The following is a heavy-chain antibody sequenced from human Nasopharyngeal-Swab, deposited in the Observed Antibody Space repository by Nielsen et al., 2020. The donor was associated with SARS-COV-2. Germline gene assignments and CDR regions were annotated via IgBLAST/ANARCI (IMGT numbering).Heavy chain of an antibody. Sequence: SVKVSCKASGFTFTSSSVQWVRQARGQRLEWIGWIVVGSGYTNYAQKFQERVTITRDMSTSTAYMEVSSLRSEDTAVYFCAADLQTTMAHWYFDLWGRGTLVTVSS. CDR2: IVVGSGYT. D-gene: IGHD1/OR15-1a*01. J-gene: IGHJ2*01. CDR1: GFTFTSSS. CDR3: AADLQTTMAHWYFDL. V-gene: IGHV1-58*01.